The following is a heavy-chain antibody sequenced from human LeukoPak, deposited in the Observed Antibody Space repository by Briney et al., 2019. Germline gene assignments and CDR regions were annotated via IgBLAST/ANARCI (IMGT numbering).Heavy chain of an antibody. CDR3: YGAVAGDDFDS. D-gene: IGHD6-19*01. CDR1: GFTFSNYW. V-gene: IGHV3-7*01. CDR2: IKDDGSAK. J-gene: IGHJ4*02. Sequence: GGSLRLSCAASGFTFSNYWMGWVRQAPGKGLEWVANIKDDGSAKYYVDSVKGRFTISRDNAKNSLYLRMNSLRAEDTAVYYCYGAVAGDDFDSWGQGTLVTVSS.